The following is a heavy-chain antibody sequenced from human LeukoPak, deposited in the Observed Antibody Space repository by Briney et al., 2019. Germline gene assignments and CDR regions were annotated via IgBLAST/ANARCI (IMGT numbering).Heavy chain of an antibody. CDR2: INPNSGGT. CDR1: GYTFTSYG. CDR3: ARGEYYYDSSGTDAFDI. D-gene: IGHD3-22*01. V-gene: IGHV1-2*02. J-gene: IGHJ3*02. Sequence: ASVKVSCKASGYTFTSYGISWVRQAPGQGLEWMGWINPNSGGTNYAQKFQGRVTMTRDTSISTAYMELSRLRSDDTAVYYCARGEYYYDSSGTDAFDIWGQGTMVTVSS.